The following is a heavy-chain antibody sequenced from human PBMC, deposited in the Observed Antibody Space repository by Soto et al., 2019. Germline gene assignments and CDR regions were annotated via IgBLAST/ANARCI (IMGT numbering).Heavy chain of an antibody. D-gene: IGHD6-6*01. CDR2: IYYSGST. J-gene: IGHJ4*02. V-gene: IGHV4-30-4*01. CDR1: GGSISSGDYY. CDR3: ARAIADRPLDFDY. Sequence: QVQLQESGPGLVKPSQTLSLTCTVSGGSISSGDYYWSWIRQPPGKGLEWIGYIYYSGSTYYTPSLKSRVTISVDTSKNQFSLKLSSVTAADTAVYYCARAIADRPLDFDYWGQGTLVTVSS.